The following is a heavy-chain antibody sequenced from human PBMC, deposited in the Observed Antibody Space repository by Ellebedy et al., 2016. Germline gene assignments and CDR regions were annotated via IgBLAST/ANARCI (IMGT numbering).Heavy chain of an antibody. D-gene: IGHD2-15*01. J-gene: IGHJ6*02. Sequence: SETLSLXCTVSGGSISNYYWSWIRQPPGKGLEWIGYIYYSGSTNYNPSLKSRVTMSVDTSKNQFSLKLSSVTAADTAVYYCASSNAGQYCSGGSCYSGYYYGMDVWGQGTTGTVSS. CDR2: IYYSGST. CDR1: GGSISNYY. V-gene: IGHV4-59*12. CDR3: ASSNAGQYCSGGSCYSGYYYGMDV.